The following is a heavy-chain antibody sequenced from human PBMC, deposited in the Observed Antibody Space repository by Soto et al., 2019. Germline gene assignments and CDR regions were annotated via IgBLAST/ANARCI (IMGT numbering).Heavy chain of an antibody. D-gene: IGHD6-6*01. V-gene: IGHV3-23*01. Sequence: PGGSLRLSCAASGFTFSSYAMSWVRQAPGKGLEWVSAISGSGGSTYYADSVKGRFTISRDNSKNTLYLQMNSLRAEDTAVYYCAKNYFPFAVPYSSSSWASWGQGTLVTVSS. CDR2: ISGSGGST. CDR3: AKNYFPFAVPYSSSSWAS. J-gene: IGHJ5*02. CDR1: GFTFSSYA.